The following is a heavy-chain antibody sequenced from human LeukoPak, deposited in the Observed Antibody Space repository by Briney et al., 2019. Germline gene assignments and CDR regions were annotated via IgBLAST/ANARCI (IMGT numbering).Heavy chain of an antibody. J-gene: IGHJ5*02. CDR2: IYTSGST. CDR3: ARDRFANWFDP. D-gene: IGHD3-10*01. V-gene: IGHV4-4*07. Sequence: PSETLSLTCTVSGGSISSYYWSWIRQPAGKGLEWIGRIYTSGSTNYNPSLNTRVTMSVATSKNQFSLKLRSLTAADTAVYYCARDRFANWFDPWGQGTLVTVSS. CDR1: GGSISSYY.